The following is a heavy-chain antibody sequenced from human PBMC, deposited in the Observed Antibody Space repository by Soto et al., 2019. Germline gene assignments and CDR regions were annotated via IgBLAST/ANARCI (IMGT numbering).Heavy chain of an antibody. CDR3: ERYTKLTEYFFHGMDV. Sequence: PGESLKISCKGSGYTFTNYWIVWVRQIPGKGLEWMGIIYPGDSDTRYSPSFQGQVTISADRSISTAYLQWSSLKASDTGMYYCERYTKLTEYFFHGMDVWGQGTTVTVSS. CDR2: IYPGDSDT. CDR1: GYTFTNYW. J-gene: IGHJ6*02. V-gene: IGHV5-51*01. D-gene: IGHD4-17*01.